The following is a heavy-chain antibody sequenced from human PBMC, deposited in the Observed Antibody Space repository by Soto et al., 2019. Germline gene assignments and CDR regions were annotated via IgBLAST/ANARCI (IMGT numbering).Heavy chain of an antibody. CDR1: GYTFTSYG. J-gene: IGHJ3*02. CDR3: ARDGVGGYDDDAFDI. D-gene: IGHD5-12*01. CDR2: LSAYNGNT. Sequence: QVQLVQSGAEVKKPGASVKVSCKASGYTFTSYGISWVRQAPGQGLEWMGWLSAYNGNTNYAQQLQGRVTMTTDTSTSTAYMERRSLRSDDTAVYYCARDGVGGYDDDAFDIWGQGTMVTVSS. V-gene: IGHV1-18*01.